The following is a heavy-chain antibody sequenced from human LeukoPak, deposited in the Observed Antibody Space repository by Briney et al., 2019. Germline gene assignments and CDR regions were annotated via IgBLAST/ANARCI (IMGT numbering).Heavy chain of an antibody. CDR2: INPNSGGT. Sequence: GASVKVSCKASGYTFIGYYIHWVRQAPGQGLEWMGWINPNSGGTNYAQKFQGRVTMTRDTSISTAYMELSRLRSDDTAVYYCAREGYIDFWSGYHGEFDYWGQGTLVTVSS. J-gene: IGHJ4*02. D-gene: IGHD3-3*01. CDR3: AREGYIDFWSGYHGEFDY. V-gene: IGHV1-2*02. CDR1: GYTFIGYY.